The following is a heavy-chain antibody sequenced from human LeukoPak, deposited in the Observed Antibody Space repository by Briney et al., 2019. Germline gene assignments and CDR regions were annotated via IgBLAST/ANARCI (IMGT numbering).Heavy chain of an antibody. CDR1: GYIFTSYG. Sequence: GASVTVSCKASGYIFTSYGISWVRQAPGQGLEWVGWISVYNGNTNYAQELQGRVSMTTDTSTSTAYMELRSLRSDDTAVYYCASSSRGYSGYDKKGFDYWGQGTLVTVSS. V-gene: IGHV1-18*01. D-gene: IGHD5-12*01. CDR2: ISVYNGNT. CDR3: ASSSRGYSGYDKKGFDY. J-gene: IGHJ4*02.